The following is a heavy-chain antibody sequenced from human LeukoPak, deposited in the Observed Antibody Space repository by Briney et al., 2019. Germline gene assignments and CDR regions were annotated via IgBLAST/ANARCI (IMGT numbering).Heavy chain of an antibody. CDR1: GYSISSGYY. J-gene: IGHJ5*02. D-gene: IGHD6-6*01. CDR2: IYHSGST. CDR3: ARPGEYSSSSEGWFDP. Sequence: SETLSLTCAVSGYSISSGYYWGWIRQPPGKGLVWIGSIYHSGSTYYNPSLKSRVTISVDTSKNQFSLKLSSVTAADTAVYYCARPGEYSSSSEGWFDPWGQGTLVTVSS. V-gene: IGHV4-38-2*01.